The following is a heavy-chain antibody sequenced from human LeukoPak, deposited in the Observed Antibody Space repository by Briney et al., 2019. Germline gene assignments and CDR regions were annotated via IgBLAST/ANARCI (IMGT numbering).Heavy chain of an antibody. D-gene: IGHD3-22*01. CDR3: ARDYYDSSGYYYFDY. J-gene: IGHJ4*02. CDR1: GFTFDDYG. V-gene: IGHV3-21*01. Sequence: PGGSLRLSCAASGFTFDDYGMSWVRQAPGKGLEWVSSISSSSSYIYYADSVKGRFTISRDNAKNSLYLQMNSLRAEDTAVYYCARDYYDSSGYYYFDYWGQGTLVTVSS. CDR2: ISSSSSYI.